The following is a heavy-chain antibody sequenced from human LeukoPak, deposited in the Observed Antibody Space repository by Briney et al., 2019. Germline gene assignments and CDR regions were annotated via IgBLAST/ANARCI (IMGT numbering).Heavy chain of an antibody. CDR2: IIPIFGTA. V-gene: IGHV1-69*05. CDR1: GGTFSSYA. D-gene: IGHD4-17*01. Sequence: ASVKVSCKASGGTFSSYAISWVRQAPGQGLEWMGGIIPIFGTANYAQKFQGRVTMTRDMSTSTVYMELSSLRSEDTAVYYCARARTTVTAYIDYWGQGTLVTVSS. J-gene: IGHJ4*02. CDR3: ARARTTVTAYIDY.